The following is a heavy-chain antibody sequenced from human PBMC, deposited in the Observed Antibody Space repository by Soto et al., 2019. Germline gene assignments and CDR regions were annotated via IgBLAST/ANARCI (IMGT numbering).Heavy chain of an antibody. CDR1: GGTFSSFG. Sequence: ASVKVSCKASGGTFSSFGISWVRQAPGQGLEWMGGIIPVFGRPNYAQRFRGRLTITADESTNTSYMELIDLTSEDTAVYYCAREASGYDFWGQGTQVIVSS. V-gene: IGHV1-69*13. CDR2: IIPVFGRP. CDR3: AREASGYDF. D-gene: IGHD5-12*01. J-gene: IGHJ1*01.